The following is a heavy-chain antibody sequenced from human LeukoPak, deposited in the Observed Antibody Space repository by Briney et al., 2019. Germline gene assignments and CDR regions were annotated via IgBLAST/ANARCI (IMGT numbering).Heavy chain of an antibody. CDR2: ISGSGGST. V-gene: IGHV3-23*01. J-gene: IGHJ4*02. CDR3: AKDKGQLMYYFDY. Sequence: GGSLRLSCAASGFTFSSYAMSWVRQAPGKGLEWVSAISGSGGSTYYADSVKGRFTISRDNSKNTLYLQMNRLRTEDTAVYYCAKDKGQLMYYFDYWGQGTLVTVSS. CDR1: GFTFSSYA. D-gene: IGHD5-18*01.